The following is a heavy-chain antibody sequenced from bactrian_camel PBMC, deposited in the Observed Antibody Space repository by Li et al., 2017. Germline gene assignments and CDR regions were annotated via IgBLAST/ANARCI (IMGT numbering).Heavy chain of an antibody. CDR2: IHNSGQTT. J-gene: IGHJ6*01. Sequence: VQLVESGGGLVQPGGSLRLSCVASGFTFTSYWMYWVRQAPGKGLEWVSTIHNSGQTTYYAGSVKGRFVSSRDNAKNTVYLHMYSLKPEDTAVYYCARGEPVSFGYWGQGTQVTVS. V-gene: IGHV3S1*01. CDR3: ARGEPVSFGY. CDR1: GFTFTSYW.